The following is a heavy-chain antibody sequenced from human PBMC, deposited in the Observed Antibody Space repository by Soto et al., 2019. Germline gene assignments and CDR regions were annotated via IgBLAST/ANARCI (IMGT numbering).Heavy chain of an antibody. CDR2: ISWNSSSSYT. J-gene: IGHJ4*02. CDR3: ARVVHYYGSGSYYGPYSDY. V-gene: IGHV3-9*01. D-gene: IGHD3-10*01. CDR1: GFTFDDYA. Sequence: GGSLRLSCAASGFTFDDYAMHWVRQAPGKGLEWVSGISWNSSSSYTNCADSVKGRFTISRDNAKNSLYLQMNSLRAEDTAVYYCARVVHYYGSGSYYGPYSDYWGQGTLVTVSS.